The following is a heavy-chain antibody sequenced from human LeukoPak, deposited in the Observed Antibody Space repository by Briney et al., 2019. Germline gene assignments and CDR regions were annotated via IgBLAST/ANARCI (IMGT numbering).Heavy chain of an antibody. D-gene: IGHD6-19*01. V-gene: IGHV4-34*01. CDR3: ARDGAVAGTRNFDY. CDR1: GGSFSGYY. Sequence: SETLSLTCAVYGGSFSGYYWSWIRQPPGKGLEWIGEINHSGSTNYNPSLKSRVTISVDTSKNQFSLKLSSVTAADTAVYYCARDGAVAGTRNFDYWGQGTLVTVSS. J-gene: IGHJ4*02. CDR2: INHSGST.